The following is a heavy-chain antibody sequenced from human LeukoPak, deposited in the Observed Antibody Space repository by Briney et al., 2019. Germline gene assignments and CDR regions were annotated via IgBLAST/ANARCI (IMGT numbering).Heavy chain of an antibody. J-gene: IGHJ3*02. D-gene: IGHD5-18*01. CDR2: IYYSGST. V-gene: IGHV4-59*01. CDR1: GGSISSYY. CDR3: ARVYSYGYVGAFDI. Sequence: SETLSLTCTVSGGSISSYYWSWIRQPLGKGLEWIGYIYYSGSTNYNPSLKSRVTISVDTSKNQFSLKLSSVTAADTAVYYCARVYSYGYVGAFDIWGQGTMVTVSS.